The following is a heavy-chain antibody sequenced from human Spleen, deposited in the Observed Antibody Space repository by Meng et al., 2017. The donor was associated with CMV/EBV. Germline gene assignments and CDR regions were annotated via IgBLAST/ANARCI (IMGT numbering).Heavy chain of an antibody. V-gene: IGHV1-2*02. CDR2: INPNSGFT. Sequence: ASVKVSCKASGYTFTGHYIHWVRQAPGQGLEWMGWINPNSGFTNYAQRFQGRVTITKDTSLTTTYMDVSRLTSDETAMYYCARGSEDFVVEPPTVWSDFWGQGTLVTVSS. J-gene: IGHJ4*02. CDR1: GYTFTGHY. D-gene: IGHD2-15*01. CDR3: ARGSEDFVVEPPTVWSDF.